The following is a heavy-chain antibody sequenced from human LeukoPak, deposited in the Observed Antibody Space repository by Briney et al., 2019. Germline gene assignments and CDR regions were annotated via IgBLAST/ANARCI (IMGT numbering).Heavy chain of an antibody. CDR1: GGSISGYY. CDR2: IYYSGST. V-gene: IGHV4-59*12. D-gene: IGHD3-22*01. CDR3: ARDTQHYYDSSGYYSL. Sequence: SETLSLTCTVSGGSISGYYWTWIRQPPGKGLEWIGYIYYSGSTNYNPSLKSRVTISVDTSKNQFSLKLSSVTAADTAVYYCARDTQHYYDSSGYYSLWGQGTLVTVSS. J-gene: IGHJ4*02.